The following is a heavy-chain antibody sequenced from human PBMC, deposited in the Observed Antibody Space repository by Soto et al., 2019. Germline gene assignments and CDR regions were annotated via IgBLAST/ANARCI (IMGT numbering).Heavy chain of an antibody. V-gene: IGHV3-15*01. Sequence: EVQLVESGGGLVKPGGSRRLSCAASGFNFNNAWMNWVSQAPGKGLEWVGRIIRKADGGASHYAAPVNGRFTISIDDSKNTVYLQMNSLKTEDTDIYYCGRDRLGEWFYYYGLDVWGQGTTVTVSS. CDR1: GFNFNNAW. CDR3: GRDRLGEWFYYYGLDV. D-gene: IGHD3-10*01. CDR2: IIRKADGGAS. J-gene: IGHJ6*02.